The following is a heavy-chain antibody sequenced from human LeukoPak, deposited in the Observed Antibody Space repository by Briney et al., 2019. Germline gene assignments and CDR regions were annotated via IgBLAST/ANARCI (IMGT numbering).Heavy chain of an antibody. J-gene: IGHJ4*02. Sequence: PGGSLRLSCAASGFTFSDYGMNWVRQAPGKGLEWVSSISDDSNYIYYADSVKGRFTISRDNAKNSLCLQMNSLRAEDTAVYYCANHLACGSTSCPSFDYWGQGTLVTVSS. CDR2: ISDDSNYI. CDR3: ANHLACGSTSCPSFDY. CDR1: GFTFSDYG. D-gene: IGHD2-2*01. V-gene: IGHV3-21*01.